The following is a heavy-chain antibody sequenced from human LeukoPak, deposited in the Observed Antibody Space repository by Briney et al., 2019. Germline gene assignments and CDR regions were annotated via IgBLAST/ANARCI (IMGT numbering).Heavy chain of an antibody. V-gene: IGHV4-39*07. CDR2: IYYSGST. CDR3: ARRLRSSSWYSSYFDY. J-gene: IGHJ4*02. D-gene: IGHD6-13*01. Sequence: SETLSLTCTVSGGSISSYYWGWIRQPPGKGLEWIGSIYYSGSTYYNPSLKSRVTISVDTSKNQFSLKLSSVTAADTAVYYCARRLRSSSWYSSYFDYWGQGTLVTVSS. CDR1: GGSISSYY.